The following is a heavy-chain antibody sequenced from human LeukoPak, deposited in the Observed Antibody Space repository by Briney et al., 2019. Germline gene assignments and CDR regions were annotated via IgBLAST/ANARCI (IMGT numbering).Heavy chain of an antibody. CDR3: ARQGGDGYNYY. V-gene: IGHV4-39*01. Sequence: SSETLSLTCTVSGGSISSSSYYWGWIRQPPGKGLEWIGSIYYSGSTYYNPSLKSRVTISVDTSKNQFSLKLSSVTAADTAVYYCARQGGDGYNYYWGQGTLVTVSS. D-gene: IGHD5-24*01. CDR2: IYYSGST. CDR1: GGSISSSSYY. J-gene: IGHJ4*02.